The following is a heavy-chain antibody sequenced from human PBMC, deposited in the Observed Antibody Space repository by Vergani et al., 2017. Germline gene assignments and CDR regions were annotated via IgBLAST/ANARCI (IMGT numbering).Heavy chain of an antibody. CDR2: INPSGGST. CDR3: ARPHGDILPPDPRRLDY. Sequence: QVLLVQSGAEVKKPGASVRVSCKTSGYTFTSYYMHWVRQAPGQGLEWMGIINPSGGSTSYAQKFQGRVTMTRDTSTSTVYMELSSLRSEDTAVYYCARPHGDILPPDPRRLDYWGQGTLVTVSS. J-gene: IGHJ4*02. V-gene: IGHV1-46*03. CDR1: GYTFTSYY.